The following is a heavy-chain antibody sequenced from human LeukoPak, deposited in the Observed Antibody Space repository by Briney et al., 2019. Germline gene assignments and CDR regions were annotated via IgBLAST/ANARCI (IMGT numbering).Heavy chain of an antibody. J-gene: IGHJ3*02. CDR1: GYTFTGYY. Sequence: GASVKVSCKSSGYTFTGYYMHWVRQAPGQGLEWMGWINPNSGGTNYAQKFQGRATMTRDTSINTAYMDLSRLRSDDPAVYYCGRDRSGFYAVAGARAFDIWGQGTMVTVSS. CDR2: INPNSGGT. CDR3: GRDRSGFYAVAGARAFDI. V-gene: IGHV1-2*02. D-gene: IGHD6-13*01.